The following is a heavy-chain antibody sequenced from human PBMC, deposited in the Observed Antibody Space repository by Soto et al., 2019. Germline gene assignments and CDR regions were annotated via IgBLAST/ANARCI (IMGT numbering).Heavy chain of an antibody. CDR1: GGTFSSYA. CDR2: IIPIFGTA. CDR3: ARAAYGGYSYAKYYYGMDV. D-gene: IGHD5-18*01. J-gene: IGHJ6*02. V-gene: IGHV1-69*13. Sequence: GASVKVSCKASGGTFSSYAISWVRQAPGQGLEWMGGIIPIFGTANYAQKFQGRVTITADESTSTAYMELSSLRSEDTAVYYCARAAYGGYSYAKYYYGMDVWGQGTTVTVSS.